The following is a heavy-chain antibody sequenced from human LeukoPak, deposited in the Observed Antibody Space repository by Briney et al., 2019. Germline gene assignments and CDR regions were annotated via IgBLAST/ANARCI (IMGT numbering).Heavy chain of an antibody. V-gene: IGHV3-48*03. J-gene: IGHJ6*02. Sequence: GSLRLSCAASGFTFSSYEMNWVRQAPGKGLEWVSYISSSGSTIYYADSVKGRFTISRDNAKNSLYLQMNSLRAEDTAVYYCARVRKDGLYGMDVWGQGTTVTVSS. CDR2: ISSSGSTI. CDR1: GFTFSSYE. CDR3: ARVRKDGLYGMDV.